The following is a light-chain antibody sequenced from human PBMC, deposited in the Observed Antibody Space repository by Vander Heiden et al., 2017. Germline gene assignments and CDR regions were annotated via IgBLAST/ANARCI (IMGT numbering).Light chain of an antibody. Sequence: DIQMTQSPSSLSASVGDRVTITCRASQTIFNFLNWYQHKPGKAPNLLIYGASSLQSGVPSRFSGSGSGTDFTLTISSLQLEDFATYYCQQSDNTPYTFGQGTRLEIK. V-gene: IGKV1-39*01. J-gene: IGKJ5*01. CDR1: QTIFNF. CDR3: QQSDNTPYT. CDR2: GAS.